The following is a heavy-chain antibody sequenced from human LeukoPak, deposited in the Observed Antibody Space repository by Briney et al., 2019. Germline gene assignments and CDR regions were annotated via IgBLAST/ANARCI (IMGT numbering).Heavy chain of an antibody. J-gene: IGHJ4*02. D-gene: IGHD3-10*01. V-gene: IGHV4-31*03. CDR3: ARALRGVLDY. CDR1: GGSISSGGYY. Sequence: SETLSLTCTVSGGSISSGGYYWSWIRQHPGKGLEWIGYIYYSGSAYYNPSLKSRVTISVDTSKNQFSLKLSSVTAADTAVYYCARALRGVLDYWGQGTLVTVSS. CDR2: IYYSGSA.